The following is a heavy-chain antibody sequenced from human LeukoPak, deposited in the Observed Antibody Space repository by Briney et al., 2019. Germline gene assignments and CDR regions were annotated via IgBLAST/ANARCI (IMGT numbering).Heavy chain of an antibody. V-gene: IGHV3-30*18. D-gene: IGHD3-22*01. CDR2: ISYHGSDK. J-gene: IGHJ4*02. CDR3: ANSDSSGYYDY. CDR1: GFPFSSYG. Sequence: PGGSLRLSCVASGFPFSSYGMHWVRKAPGKGLEWVAVISYHGSDKYYPDSVKGRFTISRDNSKNTLYLQMNSLRAEDTAVYYCANSDSSGYYDYWGQGTLVTVSS.